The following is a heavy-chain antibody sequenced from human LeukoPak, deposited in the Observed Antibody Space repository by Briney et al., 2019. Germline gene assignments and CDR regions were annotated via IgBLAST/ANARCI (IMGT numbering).Heavy chain of an antibody. J-gene: IGHJ4*02. CDR1: GGSISSNNW. D-gene: IGHD6-19*01. V-gene: IGHV4-4*02. CDR3: ARGGIAVAGTWGQDY. Sequence: PSGTLSLTCTVSGGSISSNNWWNWVRQPPGKGLEWIGEIYHSGSTNYNPSLKIRVTISVDKSKNQFSLILSSVTAADTAVYYCARGGIAVAGTWGQDYWGQGTLVTVSS. CDR2: IYHSGST.